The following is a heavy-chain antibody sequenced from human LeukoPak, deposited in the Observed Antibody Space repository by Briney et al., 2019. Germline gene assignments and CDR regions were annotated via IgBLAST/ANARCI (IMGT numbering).Heavy chain of an antibody. CDR2: IKQDGSEK. J-gene: IGHJ4*02. CDR1: GFIFSTYW. Sequence: PGGSLRLSCAASGFIFSTYWMSWVRQAPGKGLEWVANIKQDGSEKYFVDSVKGRFTISRDNAKNSLYLQMNSLRAEDTAVYYCARIGYSSGWYAFYFDCWGQGTLVTVSS. CDR3: ARIGYSSGWYAFYFDC. D-gene: IGHD6-19*01. V-gene: IGHV3-7*01.